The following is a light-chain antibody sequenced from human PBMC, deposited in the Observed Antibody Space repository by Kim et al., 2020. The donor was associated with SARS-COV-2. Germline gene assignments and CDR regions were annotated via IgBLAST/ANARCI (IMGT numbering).Light chain of an antibody. CDR3: NSRDSSGNHWV. Sequence: AFGQKVRTTCQGEHLRGYEASWHEKSRGQAPVLGIYCKNNRPSGMPDRLSGASAGNTPSLTITGAEWEDEADYYCNSRDSSGNHWVFGGGTQLTFL. CDR2: CKN. CDR1: HLRGYE. V-gene: IGLV3-19*01. J-gene: IGLJ3*02.